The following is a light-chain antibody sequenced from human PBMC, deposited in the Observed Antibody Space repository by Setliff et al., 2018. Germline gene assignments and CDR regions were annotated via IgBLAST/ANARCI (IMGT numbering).Light chain of an antibody. CDR3: QSYDSSLSGYV. CDR2: ANS. J-gene: IGLJ1*01. Sequence: SALTQPPSTSGTPGQRVTISCSGSSSNIGGNTVNWYQHLPGTAPKLLIFANSNRPSGVPDRFSGSKSGTSASLAITGLQAEDEADYYCQSYDSSLSGYVFGTGTKVTVL. CDR1: SSNIGGNT. V-gene: IGLV1-40*01.